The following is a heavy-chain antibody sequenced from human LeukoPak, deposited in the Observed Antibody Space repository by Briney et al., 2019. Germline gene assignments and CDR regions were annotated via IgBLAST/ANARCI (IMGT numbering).Heavy chain of an antibody. V-gene: IGHV1-18*01. D-gene: IGHD2-2*01. J-gene: IGHJ4*02. CDR3: ARDPLPVLGYCSSTSCPVDY. Sequence: GASVKVSCKASGYTFTSYGISWVRQAPGQGLEWVGWISAYNGNTNYAQKLQGRVTMTTDTSTSTAYMELRSLRSDDTAVYYCARDPLPVLGYCSSTSCPVDYWGQGTLVTVSS. CDR2: ISAYNGNT. CDR1: GYTFTSYG.